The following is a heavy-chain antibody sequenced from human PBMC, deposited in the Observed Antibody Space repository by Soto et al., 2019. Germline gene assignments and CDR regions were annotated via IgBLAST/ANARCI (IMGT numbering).Heavy chain of an antibody. CDR3: RRDLSSMSTSTVHTVGY. CDR1: GYTFRNFG. J-gene: IGHJ4*02. CDR2: ISPENGKT. V-gene: IGHV1-18*01. D-gene: IGHD4-17*01. Sequence: HVQMVQSGGEVKKPGASVQVSCKPSGYTFRNFGISWVRQAPGQGLQWMGWISPENGKTKYALKFQGRVSMTAETSTSPVYIELGSLKSANTAVYYCRRDLSSMSTSTVHTVGYWGQGTLVAVSS.